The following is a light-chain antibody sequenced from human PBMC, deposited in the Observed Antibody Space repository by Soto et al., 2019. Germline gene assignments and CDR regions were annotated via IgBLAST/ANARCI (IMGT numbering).Light chain of an antibody. Sequence: DIQVTQSPPTLSASVGDRVTITCRASQGTSSYLAWFQQKPGRAPKLLIYGASTLQSGVPARFSGSGSGTDFTLTISNLQPEDFATYYCQQLNAYPLTFGQGTRLEI. CDR1: QGTSSY. CDR3: QQLNAYPLT. CDR2: GAS. J-gene: IGKJ5*01. V-gene: IGKV1-9*01.